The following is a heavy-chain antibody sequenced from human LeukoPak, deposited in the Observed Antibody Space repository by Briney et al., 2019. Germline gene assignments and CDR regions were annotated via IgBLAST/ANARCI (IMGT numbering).Heavy chain of an antibody. CDR2: INPNSGGT. Sequence: GASVKVSCKASGSTFTDYYMHWVRQAPGQGLEWMGWINPNSGGTNYAQKFQGRVTMTTDTSISTAYMEVSRLRSDDTAVYYCARVRIGQQLDKYYYYAMDVWGQGTTVTVSS. D-gene: IGHD6-13*01. CDR3: ARVRIGQQLDKYYYYAMDV. V-gene: IGHV1-2*02. J-gene: IGHJ6*02. CDR1: GSTFTDYY.